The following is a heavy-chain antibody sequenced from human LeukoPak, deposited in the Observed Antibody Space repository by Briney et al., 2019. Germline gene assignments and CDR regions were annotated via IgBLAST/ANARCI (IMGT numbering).Heavy chain of an antibody. CDR3: ARDPTAVVTTPYYFDF. D-gene: IGHD4-23*01. CDR2: INDRGHT. Sequence: SETLSLTCAVHGGSFSGYHWNWIRQFPGKGLEWIGEINDRGHTNYNPSLESRVTISVDTSKKQFSLKLSSVAAADTAVYYCARDPTAVVTTPYYFDFWGQGTLVTVSS. J-gene: IGHJ4*02. CDR1: GGSFSGYH. V-gene: IGHV4-34*01.